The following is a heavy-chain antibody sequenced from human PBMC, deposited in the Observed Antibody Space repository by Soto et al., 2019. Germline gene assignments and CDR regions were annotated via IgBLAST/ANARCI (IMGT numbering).Heavy chain of an antibody. D-gene: IGHD2-15*01. CDR2: IYYSGST. CDR3: AREGYCSGGSCYSIDY. CDR1: GGSISSGGYY. J-gene: IGHJ4*02. Sequence: PSETLSLTCTVSGGSISSGGYYWSWIRQHPGEGLEWIGYIYYSGSTYYNPSLKSRVTISVDTSKNQFSLKLSSVTAADTAVYYCAREGYCSGGSCYSIDYWGQGTLVTVSS. V-gene: IGHV4-31*03.